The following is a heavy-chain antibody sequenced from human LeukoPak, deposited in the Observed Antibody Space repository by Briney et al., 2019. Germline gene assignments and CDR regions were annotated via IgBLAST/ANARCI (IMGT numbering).Heavy chain of an antibody. Sequence: SETLSLTCAVSGGSISSGGYSWSWIRQPPGKGLAWIGYIYHSGSTYYNPSLKSRVTISVDRSKNQFSLKLSSVTAADTAVYYCARVHLMGNYFDYWGQGTLVTVSS. CDR3: ARVHLMGNYFDY. CDR2: IYHSGST. V-gene: IGHV4-30-2*01. CDR1: GGSISSGGYS. D-gene: IGHD2-8*01. J-gene: IGHJ4*02.